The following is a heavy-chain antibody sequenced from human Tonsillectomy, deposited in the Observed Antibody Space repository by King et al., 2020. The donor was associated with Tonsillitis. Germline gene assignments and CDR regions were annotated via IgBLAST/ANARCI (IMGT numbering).Heavy chain of an antibody. Sequence: VQLVESGGGVVQPGRSLRLSCAASGFTFSSYAMHWVRQAPGKGLEWGAVISYDGSNKYYADSVKGRFTISRDNSKNTMYLQMNSLRAEDTAVYYCVWGVTAALLFDYWGQGTLVTVSS. V-gene: IGHV3-30*01. CDR1: GFTFSSYA. D-gene: IGHD6-13*01. CDR2: ISYDGSNK. J-gene: IGHJ4*02. CDR3: VWGVTAALLFDY.